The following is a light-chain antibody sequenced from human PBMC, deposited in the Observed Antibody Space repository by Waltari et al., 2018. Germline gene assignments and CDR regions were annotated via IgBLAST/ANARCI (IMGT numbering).Light chain of an antibody. CDR2: AAS. J-gene: IGKJ4*01. CDR1: PVISSF. CDR3: QQYYTYPLT. V-gene: IGKV1-8*01. Sequence: AIRMTQSPSSLSASTVDRVTITCRASPVISSFLACYQQKPGKPPKSLISAASTLQSGVPSRFSVSGSGTDFTLSISYLQSEDFATYYCQQYYTYPLTFGGGTMVDIE.